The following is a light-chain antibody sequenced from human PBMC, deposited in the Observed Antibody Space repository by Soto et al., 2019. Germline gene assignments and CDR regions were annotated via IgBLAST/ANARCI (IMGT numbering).Light chain of an antibody. CDR3: GSYASGGAYV. CDR1: SSDVGGYNA. CDR2: DVS. V-gene: IGLV2-14*01. Sequence: QSALTQPASVSGSPGQSITISCTGTSSDVGGYNAVSWYQQHPGKAPKLMIYDVSNRPSGASDRFSGSKSGNTASLTISGLQAEDDADYYCGSYASGGAYVFGTGTKVTVL. J-gene: IGLJ1*01.